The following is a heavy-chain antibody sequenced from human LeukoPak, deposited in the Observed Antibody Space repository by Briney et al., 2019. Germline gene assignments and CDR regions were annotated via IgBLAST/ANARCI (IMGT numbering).Heavy chain of an antibody. CDR2: IYHSGST. J-gene: IGHJ4*02. D-gene: IGHD5-24*01. CDR1: GFSISSGYY. CDR3: AITGRWLQFGY. V-gene: IGHV4-38-2*01. Sequence: SETLSLTCAVSGFSISSGYYWGWIRQPPGKGLEWIGSIYHSGSTYYNPSLKSRVTISVDTSKNQFSLKLSSVTAADTAVYYCAITGRWLQFGYWGQGTLVTVSS.